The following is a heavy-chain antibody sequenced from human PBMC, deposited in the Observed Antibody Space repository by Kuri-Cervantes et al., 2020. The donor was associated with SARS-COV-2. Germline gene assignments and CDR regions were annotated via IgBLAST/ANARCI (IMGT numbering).Heavy chain of an antibody. CDR2: ISGSGNNI. V-gene: IGHV3-11*04. Sequence: GESLKISCAGSGFTFSDFYISWIRQAPGKGMEWIAYISGSGNNIFYSDSVMGRFTISRDNAKNSLYLQMNSLRADDTAVYFCARDRDNWNSPDYWGQGTLVTVSS. CDR1: GFTFSDFY. CDR3: ARDRDNWNSPDY. J-gene: IGHJ4*02. D-gene: IGHD1-7*01.